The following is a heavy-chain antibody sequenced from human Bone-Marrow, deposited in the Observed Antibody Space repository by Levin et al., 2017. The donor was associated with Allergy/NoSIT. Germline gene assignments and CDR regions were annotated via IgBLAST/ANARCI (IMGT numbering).Heavy chain of an antibody. Sequence: QTLSLTCTFSGFSLSTSGVGVGWIRQPPGKALEWLALIYWDDDKRYSPSLKSRLTITKDTSKNQVVLTMTNMDPVDTATYYCAHRGGGWFGELAAWYFDYWGQGTLVTVSS. V-gene: IGHV2-5*02. CDR3: AHRGGGWFGELAAWYFDY. CDR1: GFSLSTSGVG. D-gene: IGHD3-10*01. J-gene: IGHJ4*02. CDR2: IYWDDDK.